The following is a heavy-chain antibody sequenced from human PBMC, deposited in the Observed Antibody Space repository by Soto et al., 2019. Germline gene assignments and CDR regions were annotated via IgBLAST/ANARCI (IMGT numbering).Heavy chain of an antibody. CDR2: IKPGTGTT. CDR3: AKDRNGSGWYHYYYYGMDV. CDR1: GYSFITNA. D-gene: IGHD6-19*01. V-gene: IGHV1-3*01. Sequence: GASVKVSCKTSGYSFITNAMHWVRQAPGQRLEWLGWIKPGTGTTKYSQKFQGRVNITRDTSASTAYLELSTLRAEDTAVYYCAKDRNGSGWYHYYYYGMDVWGQGTTVTVSS. J-gene: IGHJ6*02.